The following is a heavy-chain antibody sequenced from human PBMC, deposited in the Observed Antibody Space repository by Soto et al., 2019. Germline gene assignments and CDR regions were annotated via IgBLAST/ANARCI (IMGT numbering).Heavy chain of an antibody. CDR2: ISYDGTYK. D-gene: IGHD1-20*01. CDR3: ARDDDVTAVGLDY. Sequence: QVQLVESGGGVVQPGRSLRLSCAASGFTFRSYAMHWVRQAPGKVLEWVAVISYDGTYKYYADSVKGRFTISRDNPKNTLYLQMSSLRGDDTALYYCARDDDVTAVGLDYWGQGTLVTVSS. CDR1: GFTFRSYA. V-gene: IGHV3-30-3*01. J-gene: IGHJ4*02.